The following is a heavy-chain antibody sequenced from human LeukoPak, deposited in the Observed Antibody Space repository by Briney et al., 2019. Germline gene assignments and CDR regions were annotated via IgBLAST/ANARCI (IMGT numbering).Heavy chain of an antibody. V-gene: IGHV3-53*01. CDR3: ARGFHDSSGWDY. Sequence: GGSLRLSCAASGFTVSSNYMSWVRQAPGKGLEWVSVIYSGGSTYDADSVKGRFTISRDNSKNTLYLQMNSLRAEDTAVYYCARGFHDSSGWDYWGQGTLVTVSS. J-gene: IGHJ4*02. CDR1: GFTVSSNY. D-gene: IGHD3-22*01. CDR2: IYSGGST.